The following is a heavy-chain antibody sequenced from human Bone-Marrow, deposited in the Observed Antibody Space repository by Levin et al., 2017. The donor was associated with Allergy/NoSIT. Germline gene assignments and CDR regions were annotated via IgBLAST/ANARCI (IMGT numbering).Heavy chain of an antibody. D-gene: IGHD2-15*01. Sequence: PGGSLRLSCAASGFTFSSYTMNWVRQAPGKGLEWVSSISSSSTYIHYADSVKGRFTISRDNAKNSLYLQMNTLRAEDTAVYYCAREAPCDGGSCYSGNFFDPWGQGTLVTVSS. J-gene: IGHJ5*02. V-gene: IGHV3-21*01. CDR3: AREAPCDGGSCYSGNFFDP. CDR1: GFTFSSYT. CDR2: ISSSSTYI.